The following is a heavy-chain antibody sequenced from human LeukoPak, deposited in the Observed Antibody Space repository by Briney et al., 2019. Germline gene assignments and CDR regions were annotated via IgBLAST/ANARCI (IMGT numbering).Heavy chain of an antibody. CDR1: GDSFRSSG. Sequence: GGSLRLSCAPSGDSFRSSGMRCGRHAPGRGGVGGADILYVGGNKYYAHSVRRRVTLSRDTSKNTLSLQMNSVRAADTAVYYCAKGRRSDFDYWGQGTLVTVSS. CDR3: AKGRRSDFDY. CDR2: ILYVGGNK. J-gene: IGHJ4*02. D-gene: IGHD5-24*01. V-gene: IGHV3-30*18.